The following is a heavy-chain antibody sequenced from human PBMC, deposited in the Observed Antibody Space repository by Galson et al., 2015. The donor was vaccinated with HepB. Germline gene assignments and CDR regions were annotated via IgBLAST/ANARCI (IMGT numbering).Heavy chain of an antibody. D-gene: IGHD2-15*01. CDR1: GFTFSNAW. CDR3: TTDRGALGSRGDCSAGGCYLNY. J-gene: IGHJ4*02. CDR2: IKSYTDGGTT. Sequence: SLRLSCAASGFTFSNAWMSWVRQAPGEGLEWVGRIKSYTDGGTTDYAAPVKGRFTISRDDSEDTLFLQMNSLKAEDTAVYYCTTDRGALGSRGDCSAGGCYLNYWGQGTLVTVSS. V-gene: IGHV3-15*01.